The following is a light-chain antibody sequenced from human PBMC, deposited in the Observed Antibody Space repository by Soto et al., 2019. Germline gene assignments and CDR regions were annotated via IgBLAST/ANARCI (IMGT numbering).Light chain of an antibody. CDR2: GAS. Sequence: EIVMTQSPATLSVSPGERATLSCRASQSVSSNLSWYQQKPGQAPRLLLYGASTRATGILARFSGSGSGTEFTLTISSLQSEDFAIYFCQQYNNWPPDRTFGQGTKVEIK. V-gene: IGKV3-15*01. J-gene: IGKJ1*01. CDR1: QSVSSN. CDR3: QQYNNWPPDRT.